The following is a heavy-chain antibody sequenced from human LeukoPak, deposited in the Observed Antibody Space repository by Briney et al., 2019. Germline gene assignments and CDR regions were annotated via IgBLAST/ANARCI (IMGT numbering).Heavy chain of an antibody. CDR1: GGSISSSSYY. CDR3: ARGPRFLEMATIVSKFDS. J-gene: IGHJ4*02. CDR2: IYYSGST. Sequence: SETLSLTCTVSGGSISSSSYYWGWIRQPPGKGLEWIGSIYYSGSTYYNPSLKSRVTISVDTSKNQFSLKLSSVTAADTAVYYCARGPRFLEMATIVSKFDSWGQGTLVTVSS. V-gene: IGHV4-39*07. D-gene: IGHD5-24*01.